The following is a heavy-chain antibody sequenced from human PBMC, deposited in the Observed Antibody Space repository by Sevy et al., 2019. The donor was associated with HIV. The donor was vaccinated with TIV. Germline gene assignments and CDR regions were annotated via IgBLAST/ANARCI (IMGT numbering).Heavy chain of an antibody. CDR3: ATWAGPTRGFDS. CDR1: GYSFSTSW. D-gene: IGHD5-12*01. V-gene: IGHV5-51*01. CDR2: IYPDDSDT. J-gene: IGHJ4*02. Sequence: GESLKISCKHSGYSFSTSWIGWVRQMPGKGLEWMGVIYPDDSDTRYSPSFQGQVTIPADKSTTTAYVQWNRVKSSDSAIYYCATWAGPTRGFDSWGQGTLVTVSS.